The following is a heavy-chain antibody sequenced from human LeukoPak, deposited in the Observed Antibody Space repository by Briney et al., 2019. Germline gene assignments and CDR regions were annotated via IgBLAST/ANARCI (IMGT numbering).Heavy chain of an antibody. CDR2: INPNSGGT. V-gene: IGHV1-2*02. CDR1: GYTFTGYY. D-gene: IGHD6-6*01. CDR3: ARGFSIATNFEYYFDY. J-gene: IGHJ4*02. Sequence: ASVKVSFKASGYTFTGYYMHWVRQAPGQGLEWMGWINPNSGGTNYAQKFQGRVTMTRDTSISTAYMELSRLRSDDTAVYYCARGFSIATNFEYYFDYWAREPWSPSPQ.